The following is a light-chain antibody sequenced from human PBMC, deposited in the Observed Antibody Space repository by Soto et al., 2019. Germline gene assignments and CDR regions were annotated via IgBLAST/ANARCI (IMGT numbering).Light chain of an antibody. J-gene: IGKJ1*01. CDR1: QGISNY. Sequence: DIQMTQSPSSLSASVGDRGTITCRASQGISNYLAWYQQKPGKVPHLLIHAASTLKAGVPSRFSGGGSGTDFTLTISSLQPEDVATYYCQKYNVVPWTLGQGTKVEI. CDR2: AAS. V-gene: IGKV1-27*01. CDR3: QKYNVVPWT.